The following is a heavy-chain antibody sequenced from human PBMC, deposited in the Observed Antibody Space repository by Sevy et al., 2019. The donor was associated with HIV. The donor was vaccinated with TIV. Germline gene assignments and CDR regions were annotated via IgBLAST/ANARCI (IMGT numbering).Heavy chain of an antibody. CDR1: GGSISSGAYS. D-gene: IGHD1-26*01. V-gene: IGHV4-30-2*01. J-gene: IGHJ5*02. CDR2: IYHSGST. CDR3: ARGGAGSYYYWFDP. Sequence: SETLSLTCAVSGGSISSGAYSWSWIRQPPGKGLEWIGYIYHSGSTYYNPSLKSRVTISVDRSKNQFSLKLSSVTAADTAVYYCARGGAGSYYYWFDPWGQGTLVTVSS.